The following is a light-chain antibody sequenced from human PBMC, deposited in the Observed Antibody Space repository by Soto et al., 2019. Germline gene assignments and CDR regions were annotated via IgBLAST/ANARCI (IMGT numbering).Light chain of an antibody. CDR2: GAS. Sequence: VMTQSPATLSVSPGERATLSCCASETVATNLAWYQQKPGQAPRLLISGASTRAAGISDRFSGSGSGTDFTLTISRLEPEDFAVYYCQQYGSSGTFGQGTKVDIK. CDR3: QQYGSSGT. CDR1: ETVATN. J-gene: IGKJ1*01. V-gene: IGKV3-20*01.